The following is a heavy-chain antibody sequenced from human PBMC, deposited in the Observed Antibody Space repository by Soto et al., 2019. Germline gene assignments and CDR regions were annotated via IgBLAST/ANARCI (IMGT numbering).Heavy chain of an antibody. D-gene: IGHD3-22*01. Sequence: GGSLNLSCAASGFTVSSSYMSWVRQAPGKGLEWVSVIYSGGSTYYADSVKGRFTISRDNSKNTLYLQMNSLRAEDTAVYYCARDRVESGYPEYFQHWGQGNLVTVSS. CDR2: IYSGGST. CDR1: GFTVSSSY. J-gene: IGHJ1*01. V-gene: IGHV3-53*01. CDR3: ARDRVESGYPEYFQH.